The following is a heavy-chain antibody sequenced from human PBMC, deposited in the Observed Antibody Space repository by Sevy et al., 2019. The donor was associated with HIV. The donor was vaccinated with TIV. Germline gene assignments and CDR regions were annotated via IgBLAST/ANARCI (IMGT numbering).Heavy chain of an antibody. J-gene: IGHJ6*03. CDR2: IRHDGGNR. Sequence: GGSLRLSCAASGFSFSTYGMHWVRQVPGKGLEWVAFIRHDGGNRYYVDSVKGQFTISRDNSKNTLYLQMNSLRPEDTAIYYCAKDPRVTISGTTNYYYYMDVWGNGTTVTVSS. CDR3: AKDPRVTISGTTNYYYYMDV. CDR1: GFSFSTYG. D-gene: IGHD1-7*01. V-gene: IGHV3-30*02.